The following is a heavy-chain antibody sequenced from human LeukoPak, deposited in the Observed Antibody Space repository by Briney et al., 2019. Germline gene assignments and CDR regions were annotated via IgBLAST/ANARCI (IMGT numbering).Heavy chain of an antibody. V-gene: IGHV3-48*01. CDR2: ISSSSSTI. Sequence: GGSLRLSCAASGFTFSSYSMNWVRQAPGKGLERVSYISSSSSTIYYADSVKGRFTISRDNAKNSLYLQMNSLRAEDTAVYYCAKWGSAPFDYWGQGTLVTVSS. CDR3: AKWGSAPFDY. CDR1: GFTFSSYS. J-gene: IGHJ4*02. D-gene: IGHD7-27*01.